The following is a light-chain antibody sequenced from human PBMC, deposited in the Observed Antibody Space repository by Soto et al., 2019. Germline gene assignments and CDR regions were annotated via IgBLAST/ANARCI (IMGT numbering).Light chain of an antibody. CDR2: GAS. CDR1: QSVSSSY. Sequence: EIVLTQSPGTLSLSPGERATLSCRASQSVSSSYLAWYQQKPGQAPRLLIYGASSRATGIPDRFSGSGSGTDFTLTISRLEPEDFAVYYCQQYGSSPFGQGTK. CDR3: QQYGSSP. J-gene: IGKJ1*01. V-gene: IGKV3-20*01.